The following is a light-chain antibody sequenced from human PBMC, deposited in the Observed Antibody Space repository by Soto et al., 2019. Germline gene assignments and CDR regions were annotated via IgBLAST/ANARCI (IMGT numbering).Light chain of an antibody. Sequence: QSALTQPASVSGSPGQSITISCTGTSSDVGGYNYVSWYQQHPGKAPKLMIYDVSNRPSGVSNRFSGSKSGNTASLTISVLQAEDEADYYCSSYTISTLVVFGGGTKLTVL. J-gene: IGLJ2*01. CDR3: SSYTISTLVV. V-gene: IGLV2-14*01. CDR1: SSDVGGYNY. CDR2: DVS.